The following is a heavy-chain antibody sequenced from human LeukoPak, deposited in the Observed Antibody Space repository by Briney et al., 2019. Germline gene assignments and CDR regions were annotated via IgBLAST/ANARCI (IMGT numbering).Heavy chain of an antibody. D-gene: IGHD1-7*01. J-gene: IGHJ3*02. V-gene: IGHV3-7*03. CDR1: AFIFSGHW. CDR3: ARPKNRENYWRAFDI. Sequence: GGSLRLSCEGSAFIFSGHWMNWVRQTPGKGLEWVASIKEDGSVRQYVDSVKGRFSISRDNTKGSLFLQLNSLRAEDTAVYYCARPKNRENYWRAFDIWGQGTMVTVSS. CDR2: IKEDGSVR.